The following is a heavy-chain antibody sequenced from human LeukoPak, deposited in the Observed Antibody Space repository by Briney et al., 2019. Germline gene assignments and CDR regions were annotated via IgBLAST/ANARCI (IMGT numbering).Heavy chain of an antibody. CDR3: ARDGAYDFNWFDP. CDR2: ISAYNGNT. CDR1: GYTFTSYA. J-gene: IGHJ5*02. D-gene: IGHD3-3*01. V-gene: IGHV1-18*01. Sequence: ASVKVSCKASGYTFTSYAMNWVRQAPGQGLEWMGWISAYNGNTNYAQKLQGRVTMTTDTSTSTAYMELRSLRSDDTAVYYCARDGAYDFNWFDPWGQGTLVTVSS.